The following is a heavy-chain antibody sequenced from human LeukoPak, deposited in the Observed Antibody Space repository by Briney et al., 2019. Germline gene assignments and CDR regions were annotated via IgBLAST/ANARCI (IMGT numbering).Heavy chain of an antibody. CDR1: GYIFTGYF. V-gene: IGHV1-2*02. D-gene: IGHD3-22*01. CDR2: INPHSGDT. Sequence: ATVKVSCKVSGYIFTGYFLHWVRRAPGQGLEWMGGINPHSGDTNYAQKFQGRVTMTRDTSISTASMELTRLRSDDTAVYYCVRLSDFSDSSGYPYYLDFWGQGTLVTVSS. CDR3: VRLSDFSDSSGYPYYLDF. J-gene: IGHJ4*02.